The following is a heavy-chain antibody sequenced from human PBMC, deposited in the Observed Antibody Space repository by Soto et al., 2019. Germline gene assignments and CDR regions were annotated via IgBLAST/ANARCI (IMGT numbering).Heavy chain of an antibody. V-gene: IGHV4-38-2*01. CDR2: VHHSVST. D-gene: IGHD2-15*01. Sequence: SETLSLTCAVSGYSISSGYQWGWIRQPPGKGLEWLGSVHHSVSTYYNPSLKSRLTISVDKSKNQFSLNLTSVTAADTAVYYCARQDIVVVEGRWFDPFGQRTLV. J-gene: IGHJ5*02. CDR1: GYSISSGYQ. CDR3: ARQDIVVVEGRWFDP.